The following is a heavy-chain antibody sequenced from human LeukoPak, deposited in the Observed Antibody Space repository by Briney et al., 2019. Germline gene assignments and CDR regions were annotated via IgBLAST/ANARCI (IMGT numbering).Heavy chain of an antibody. CDR1: GFTFSNYW. CDR3: VRRVGLEDAFDI. J-gene: IGHJ3*02. V-gene: IGHV3-7*01. CDR2: IKHDGWHK. Sequence: GGSLRLSCAASGFTFSNYWMNWVRQSPGKGLEWVADIKHDGWHKYYADSVKGRFTISRDNANNSLYLERYSLRVQHSAVYHCVRRVGLEDAFDIWGQGKMVTVSS. D-gene: IGHD3/OR15-3a*01.